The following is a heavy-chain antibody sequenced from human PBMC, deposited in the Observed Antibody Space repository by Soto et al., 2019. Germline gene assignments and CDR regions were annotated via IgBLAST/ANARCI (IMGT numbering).Heavy chain of an antibody. V-gene: IGHV4-31*03. CDR3: ARGPITGTTLFI. J-gene: IGHJ3*02. Sequence: PSETLSLTCTVSGGSISSGGYYWSWIRQHPGKGLEWIGYIYYSGSIYYNPSLKSRVTISVDTSKNQFSLKLSSVTAADTAVYYCARGPITGTTLFIWGQGTMVTVSS. CDR2: IYYSGSI. D-gene: IGHD1-7*01. CDR1: GGSISSGGYY.